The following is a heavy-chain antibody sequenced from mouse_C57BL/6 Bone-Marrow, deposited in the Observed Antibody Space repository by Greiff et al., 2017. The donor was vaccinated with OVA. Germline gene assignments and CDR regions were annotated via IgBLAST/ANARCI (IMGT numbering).Heavy chain of an antibody. J-gene: IGHJ3*01. CDR1: GYTFTSYT. CDR2: INPSSGYT. CDR3: ARSDYGSWAY. D-gene: IGHD1-1*01. V-gene: IGHV1-4*01. Sequence: QVHVKQSGAELARPGASVKMSCKASGYTFTSYTMHWVKQRPGQGLEWIGYINPSSGYTKYNQKFKDKATLTADKSSSTAYMQLSSLTSEDSAVYYCARSDYGSWAYWGQGTLVTVSA.